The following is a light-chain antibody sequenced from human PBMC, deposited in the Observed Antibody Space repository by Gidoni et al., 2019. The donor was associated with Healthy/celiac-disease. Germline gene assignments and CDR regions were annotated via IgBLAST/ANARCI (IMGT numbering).Light chain of an antibody. V-gene: IGKV2D-29*01. CDR3: MQSIQLPALT. Sequence: DIVMNQTPLSLYVTPGQPASISCQSSQSLLHSDGKTSLYWYLQMPGQPPQLLIYEVSHRFSVVPDRFSGSWSWTDFTLKISLVEAEYVWVYYCMQSIQLPALTLGGGTKVEIK. CDR1: QSLLHSDGKTS. CDR2: EVS. J-gene: IGKJ4*01.